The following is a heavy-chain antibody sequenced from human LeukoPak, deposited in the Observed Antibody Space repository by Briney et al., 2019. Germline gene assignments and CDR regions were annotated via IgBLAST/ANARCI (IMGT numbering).Heavy chain of an antibody. CDR3: ARGGYYDDLDY. CDR2: INSDGSST. J-gene: IGHJ4*02. D-gene: IGHD3-22*01. Sequence: GGSLRLSCAASGFTFSSYAMSWVRQAPGKGLEWVSRINSDGSSTSYADSVKGRFTISRDNAKNALYLQMNSLRAEDTAVYYCARGGYYDDLDYWGQGTLVTVSS. V-gene: IGHV3-74*01. CDR1: GFTFSSYA.